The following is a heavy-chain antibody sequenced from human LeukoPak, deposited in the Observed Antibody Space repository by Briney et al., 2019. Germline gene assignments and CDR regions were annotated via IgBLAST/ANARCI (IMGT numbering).Heavy chain of an antibody. Sequence: GGSLRLSCAASGVTFSSYSMSWVRQAAGKGLEWVSAISGSGGSKYYSASVKGRFTLSRDNSKNTLYLPMNSLRAEDTAVYYCAKDRSITIFGVVANYGMDFWGQGPTVTVSS. J-gene: IGHJ6*02. CDR3: AKDRSITIFGVVANYGMDF. D-gene: IGHD3-3*01. V-gene: IGHV3-23*01. CDR1: GVTFSSYS. CDR2: ISGSGGSK.